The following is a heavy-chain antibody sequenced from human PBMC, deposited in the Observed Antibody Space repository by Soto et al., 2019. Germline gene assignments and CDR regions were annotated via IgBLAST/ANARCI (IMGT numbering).Heavy chain of an antibody. CDR2: IRSKANSYAT. D-gene: IGHD5-18*01. CDR3: TSLGVDTAMVEDY. J-gene: IGHJ4*02. Sequence: EVQLVESGGGLVQPGWSLKLSCAASGFTFSGSAMHWVRQASGKGLEWVGRIRSKANSYATAYAASVKGRFTISRDDSKNTAYLQMNSLKTEDTAVYYCTSLGVDTAMVEDYWGQGTLVTVSS. V-gene: IGHV3-73*01. CDR1: GFTFSGSA.